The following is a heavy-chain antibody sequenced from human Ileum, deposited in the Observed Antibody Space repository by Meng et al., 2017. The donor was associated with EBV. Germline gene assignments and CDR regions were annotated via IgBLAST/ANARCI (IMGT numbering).Heavy chain of an antibody. V-gene: IGHV4-4*03. CDR2: IHHTEST. J-gene: IGHJ4*02. CDR3: ARESYSDSSGYYSLDY. CDR1: GGSISSRNG. Sequence: VSLQGWGPAVVRPPGSLPLTCAVSGGSISSRNGWSWCRQAPGKGLEWIGEIHHTESTNYNPSLKSRVTISVDKSKNQFSLKLSSVTAADTAVYYCARESYSDSSGYYSLDYWGQGSLVTVSS. D-gene: IGHD3-22*01.